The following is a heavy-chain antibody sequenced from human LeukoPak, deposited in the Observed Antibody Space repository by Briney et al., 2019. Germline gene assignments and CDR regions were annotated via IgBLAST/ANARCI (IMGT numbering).Heavy chain of an antibody. CDR1: GGSISSGSYY. D-gene: IGHD4-11*01. CDR2: IYTSGST. Sequence: SQTLSLTCTVSGGSISSGSYYWSWIRQPAGKGLEWIGRIYTSGSTNYNPSLKSRVTISVDTSKNQFSLKLSSVTAADTAVYYCAREDYRNYWFDPWGQGTLVTVSS. V-gene: IGHV4-61*02. CDR3: AREDYRNYWFDP. J-gene: IGHJ5*02.